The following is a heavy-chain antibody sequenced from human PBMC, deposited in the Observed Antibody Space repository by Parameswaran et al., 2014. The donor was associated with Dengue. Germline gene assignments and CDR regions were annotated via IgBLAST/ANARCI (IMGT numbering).Heavy chain of an antibody. D-gene: IGHD1-1*01. CDR3: AGKGTTGTTSPDY. J-gene: IGHJ4*02. V-gene: IGHV1-69*02. CDR2: IIPILGIA. Sequence: WVRQAPGQGLEWMGRIIPILGIANYAQKFQGRVTITADKSTSTAYMELSSLRSEDTAVYYCAGKGTTGTTSPDYWGQGTLVTVSS.